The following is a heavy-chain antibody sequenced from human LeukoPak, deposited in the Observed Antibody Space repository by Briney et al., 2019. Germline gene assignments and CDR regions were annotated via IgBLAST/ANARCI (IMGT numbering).Heavy chain of an antibody. V-gene: IGHV1-46*01. Sequence: ASVKVSCKASGYXLSSYYIHCVRQPPGQGLEWMAVINPSAGSTSYAQSFQGRVTLTRDTSSSTVYMELSSLRFDGTAIYYCARASSSRGSYSRRGEDYFDYWGQGTLVSVSS. CDR1: GYXLSSYY. D-gene: IGHD1-26*01. CDR2: INPSAGST. J-gene: IGHJ4*02. CDR3: ARASSSRGSYSRRGEDYFDY.